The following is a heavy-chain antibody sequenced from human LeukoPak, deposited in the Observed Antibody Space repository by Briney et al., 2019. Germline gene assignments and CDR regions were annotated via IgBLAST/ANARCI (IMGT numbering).Heavy chain of an antibody. CDR2: IKSKTNGETT. Sequence: GGSLRLSCAASGFPFSNAWMNWVRQAPGKGLEWVGRIKSKTNGETTDYAAPVKGRLTISRDDSKNTLYLQMNSLKTEDTAVYYCTTAPVGDYGDFDYWGQGTLVTVSS. CDR1: GFPFSNAW. CDR3: TTAPVGDYGDFDY. J-gene: IGHJ4*02. V-gene: IGHV3-15*01. D-gene: IGHD4-17*01.